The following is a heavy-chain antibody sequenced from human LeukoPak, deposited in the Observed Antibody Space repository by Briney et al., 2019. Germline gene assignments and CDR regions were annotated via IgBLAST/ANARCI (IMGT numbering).Heavy chain of an antibody. CDR2: INPAGNYG. V-gene: IGHV3-74*01. CDR3: VRDWDHYVSDS. D-gene: IGHD3-16*01. J-gene: IGHJ5*01. Sequence: PGGSLRLSCAASGFTFSNYWIHWVRQAPGKGLVWVSRINPAGNYGNYADSVKGRFTISRDNAKNTVYLQMNSLRAEDTALFYCVRDWDHYVSDSWGQGTLVTVSS. CDR1: GFTFSNYW.